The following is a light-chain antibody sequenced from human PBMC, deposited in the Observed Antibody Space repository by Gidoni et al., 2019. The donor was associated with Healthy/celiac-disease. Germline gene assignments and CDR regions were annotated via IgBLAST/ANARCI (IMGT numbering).Light chain of an antibody. CDR1: QRLSSY. V-gene: IGKV1-39*01. CDR2: AAS. Sequence: DIQMTQSPSSLSASVGDRVTITCRASQRLSSYLNWYQQKPGKAPKLLIYAASSLQSGVPSRFSGRVSVTDFTLTISSLQPEDFATYYCQQSYSTPITFGQGTRLEIK. CDR3: QQSYSTPIT. J-gene: IGKJ5*01.